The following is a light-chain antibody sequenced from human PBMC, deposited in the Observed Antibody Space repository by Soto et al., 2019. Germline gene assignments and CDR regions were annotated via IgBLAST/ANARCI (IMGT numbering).Light chain of an antibody. CDR3: SSYTSSNSVL. Sequence: QSALTQPASVSGSPGQSITISCTGTSSDGGGDKYVYWYQKHPGKAPKLMIYDVSNRPSGVSDSFSGSKSGNTASLTISGLQAEDEADYYCSSYTSSNSVLFGGGTKVTVL. V-gene: IGLV2-14*03. CDR1: SSDGGGDKY. CDR2: DVS. J-gene: IGLJ2*01.